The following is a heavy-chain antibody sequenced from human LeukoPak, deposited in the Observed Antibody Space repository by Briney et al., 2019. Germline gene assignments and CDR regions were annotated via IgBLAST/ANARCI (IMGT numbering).Heavy chain of an antibody. Sequence: GGSLRLSCAASGFTFSTYGMHWVRQAPGKGLEGGAFIRYEERSKYYADSVKGRVTISRDNYKNTLYLQMNSLRDEDTAVYYCANDRQSGGSYSSVDYWGQGTLVTVSS. V-gene: IGHV3-30*02. CDR3: ANDRQSGGSYSSVDY. D-gene: IGHD1-26*01. CDR1: GFTFSTYG. CDR2: IRYEERSK. J-gene: IGHJ4*02.